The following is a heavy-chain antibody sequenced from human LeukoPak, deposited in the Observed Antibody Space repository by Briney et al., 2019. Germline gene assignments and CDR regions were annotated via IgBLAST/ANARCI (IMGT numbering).Heavy chain of an antibody. J-gene: IGHJ4*02. Sequence: GGSLRLSCAASGFTFSNYDMHWVRQAPDKGLEWVAVISYDGSDKYYADSVKGRFTISRDSSKNTLYLQMNSLRAEDMAVYYCAKVWGHCSSTSCYRGFFDYWGQGTLVTVSS. CDR2: ISYDGSDK. D-gene: IGHD2-2*01. CDR3: AKVWGHCSSTSCYRGFFDY. CDR1: GFTFSNYD. V-gene: IGHV3-30*18.